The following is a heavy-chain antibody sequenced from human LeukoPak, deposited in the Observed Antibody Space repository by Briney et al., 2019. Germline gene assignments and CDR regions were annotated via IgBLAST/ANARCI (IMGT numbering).Heavy chain of an antibody. J-gene: IGHJ4*02. Sequence: GGSLRLSRAASGFTFSTHSMNWVRQAPGRGLEWVSYISSSSTTIYYADSVRGRFTISRDNARDSLYLQLNSLRAEDTAVYYCAGGESEYSSSGDFAYWGQGTLVTVSS. V-gene: IGHV3-48*01. CDR3: AGGESEYSSSGDFAY. CDR1: GFTFSTHS. D-gene: IGHD6-6*01. CDR2: ISSSSTTI.